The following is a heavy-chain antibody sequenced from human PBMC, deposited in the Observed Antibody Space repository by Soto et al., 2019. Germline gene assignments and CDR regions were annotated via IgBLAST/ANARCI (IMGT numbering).Heavy chain of an antibody. V-gene: IGHV4-34*01. J-gene: IGHJ4*02. CDR1: GGSFSGYY. D-gene: IGHD6-13*01. CDR3: ASRSIAAAGVYYFDY. CDR2: INHSGST. Sequence: SETLSLTCAVDGGSFSGYYWSWIRQPPGKGLEWSGEINHSGSTNYNPSLKSRVTISVDTSKNQFSLKLSSATAADTAVYYCASRSIAAAGVYYFDYWGQGTLVTVS.